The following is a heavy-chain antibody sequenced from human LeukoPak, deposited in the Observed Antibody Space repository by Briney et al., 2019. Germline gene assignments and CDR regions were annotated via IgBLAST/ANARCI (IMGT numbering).Heavy chain of an antibody. V-gene: IGHV3-49*03. CDR3: TRDLSFEHIVVVTAPDAFDI. CDR2: IRSKAYGGTT. J-gene: IGHJ3*02. CDR1: GFTFGDYA. D-gene: IGHD2-21*02. Sequence: GGSLRLSCTASGFTFGDYAMSWFRQAPGKGLEWVGFIRSKAYGGTTEYAASVKGRFTISRDDSKSIAYLQMNSLKTEDTAVYYCTRDLSFEHIVVVTAPDAFDIWGQGTMVTVSS.